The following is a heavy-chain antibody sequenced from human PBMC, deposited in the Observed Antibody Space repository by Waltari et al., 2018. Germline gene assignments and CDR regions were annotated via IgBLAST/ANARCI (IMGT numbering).Heavy chain of an antibody. V-gene: IGHV4-4*07. CDR3: ARESGDYSPVDN. CDR1: GGSIRSYY. CDR2: ILTSGIT. D-gene: IGHD4-17*01. Sequence: VQLQESGPGLVKPLETLSLTCSVSGGSIRSYYWSWIRQPAGKGLEWIGHILTSGITKYNPSLKSRVTMSLDTSKNQCSLKLTSVTAADTAVYYCARESGDYSPVDNWGQGILVTVSS. J-gene: IGHJ4*02.